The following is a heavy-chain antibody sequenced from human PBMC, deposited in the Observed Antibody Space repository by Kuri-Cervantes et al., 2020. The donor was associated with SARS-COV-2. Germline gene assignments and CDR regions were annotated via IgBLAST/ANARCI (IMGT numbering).Heavy chain of an antibody. V-gene: IGHV3-30-3*01. CDR2: ISYDGSNK. CDR1: GFTFSSYA. J-gene: IGHJ4*02. Sequence: GGSLRLSCAASGFTFSSYAMHWVRQAPGKGLEWVAVISYDGSNKYYADSVKGRFTISRDNSKNTLYLQMNSLRAEDTAVYYCVRDGDHRNFDYWGQGTLVTVSS. CDR3: VRDGDHRNFDY. D-gene: IGHD1-14*01.